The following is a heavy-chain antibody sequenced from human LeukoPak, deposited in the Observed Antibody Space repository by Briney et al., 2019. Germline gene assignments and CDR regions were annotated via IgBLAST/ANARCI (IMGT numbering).Heavy chain of an antibody. J-gene: IGHJ4*02. CDR2: IYTSGST. Sequence: SETLSLTCTVSGGSISSYYWSWIRQPAGKGLEWIGRIYTSGSTNYSPSLKSRVTMSVDTSKNQFSLKLSSVTAADTAVYYCARGESLWFGDYFDYWGQGTLVTVSS. D-gene: IGHD3-10*01. CDR1: GGSISSYY. CDR3: ARGESLWFGDYFDY. V-gene: IGHV4-4*07.